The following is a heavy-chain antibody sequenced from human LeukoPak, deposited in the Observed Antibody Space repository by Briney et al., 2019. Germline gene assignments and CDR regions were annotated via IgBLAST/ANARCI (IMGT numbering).Heavy chain of an antibody. D-gene: IGHD4-17*01. CDR2: INHSGST. CDR3: ARGRRLRDLDY. V-gene: IGHV4-39*07. J-gene: IGHJ4*02. CDR1: GGSISSSGYY. Sequence: SETLSLTCTVSGGSISSSGYYWSWIRQPPGKGLEWIGEINHSGSTNYNPSLKSRVTISVDTSKNQFSLKLSSVTAADTAVYYCARGRRLRDLDYWGQGTLVTVSS.